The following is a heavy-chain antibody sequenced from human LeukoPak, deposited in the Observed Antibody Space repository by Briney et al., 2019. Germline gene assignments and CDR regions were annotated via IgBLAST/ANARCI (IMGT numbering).Heavy chain of an antibody. J-gene: IGHJ5*02. D-gene: IGHD3-3*01. Sequence: SVKFSCKASGGTFSSYAISWVRQAPGQGLEWMGRIIPILGIANYAQKFQGRVTITADKSTSTAYMELSSLRSEDTAVYYCARDKGTYYDFWSGYYNWFDPWGQGTLVTVSS. CDR1: GGTFSSYA. CDR3: ARDKGTYYDFWSGYYNWFDP. V-gene: IGHV1-69*04. CDR2: IIPILGIA.